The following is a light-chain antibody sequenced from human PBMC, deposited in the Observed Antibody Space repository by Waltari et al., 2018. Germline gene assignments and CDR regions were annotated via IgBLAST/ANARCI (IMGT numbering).Light chain of an antibody. V-gene: IGLV3-9*01. CDR3: QLWDSNTAI. Sequence: SYELTQPLSVSVALGQTATITCGGSNIGSKHVNWYQQKPGQAPVLVIYRDTKRPFGIPERFSGSNSENTATLTISSAQVGDESDFYCQLWDSNTAIFGGGTKLTVL. CDR2: RDT. J-gene: IGLJ2*01. CDR1: NIGSKH.